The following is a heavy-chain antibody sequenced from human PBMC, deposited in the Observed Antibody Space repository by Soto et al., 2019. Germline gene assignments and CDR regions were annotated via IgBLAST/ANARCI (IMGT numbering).Heavy chain of an antibody. CDR3: ARDRDYDFWSGSEPFYYYYYMDV. Sequence: ASVKVSCKASGYTFTSYGISWVRQAPGQGLEWMGWISAYNGNTNYAQKLQGGVTMTTDTSTSTAYMELRSLRSDDTAVYYCARDRDYDFWSGSEPFYYYYYMDVWGKGTTVTVS. CDR1: GYTFTSYG. D-gene: IGHD3-3*01. CDR2: ISAYNGNT. J-gene: IGHJ6*03. V-gene: IGHV1-18*01.